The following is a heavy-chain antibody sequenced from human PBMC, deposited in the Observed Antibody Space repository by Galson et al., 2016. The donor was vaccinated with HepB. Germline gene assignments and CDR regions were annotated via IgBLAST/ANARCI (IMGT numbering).Heavy chain of an antibody. CDR1: GATISNGGYY. Sequence: TLSLTCSVSGATISNGGYYWSWIRQHPGKGLEWIGYIYYSGNTYYNPSLKSRVHISVDTSKNHVSLKLSSVTAADTAVYYCARTDDLFYGMDVWGQGTTVSVSS. V-gene: IGHV4-31*03. CDR2: IYYSGNT. CDR3: ARTDDLFYGMDV. J-gene: IGHJ6*02. D-gene: IGHD2-21*01.